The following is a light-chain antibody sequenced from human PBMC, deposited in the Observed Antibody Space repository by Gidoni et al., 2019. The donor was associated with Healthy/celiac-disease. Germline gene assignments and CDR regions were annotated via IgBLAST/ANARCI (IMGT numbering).Light chain of an antibody. CDR2: DAS. J-gene: IGKJ5*01. CDR1: QDISNY. Sequence: EIQMKQAPSSLSASVGDRVTITCQASQDISNYLNWYQQKPGKAPKLLIYDASNLETGVPSRFSGSGSWTDFTFTISRLQPEDIATYYCQQYATLLLFTFGHGTRLEIK. CDR3: QQYATLLLFT. V-gene: IGKV1-33*01.